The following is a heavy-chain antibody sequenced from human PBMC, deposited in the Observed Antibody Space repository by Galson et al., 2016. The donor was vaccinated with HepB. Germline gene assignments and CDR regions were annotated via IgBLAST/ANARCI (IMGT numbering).Heavy chain of an antibody. J-gene: IGHJ1*01. Sequence: LRLSCAASGFTFTDYYMSWIRQAPGKGLEWIGEIYHSGNTNYSPSLKSRVTISIDKSRNEFSLELNSVTTADTAIYYCARVSGRGWQATITVVTPYRYFQDWGQGTLVTVSS. CDR1: GFTFTDYY. D-gene: IGHD4-23*01. V-gene: IGHV4-34*01. CDR3: ARVSGRGWQATITVVTPYRYFQD. CDR2: IYHSGNT.